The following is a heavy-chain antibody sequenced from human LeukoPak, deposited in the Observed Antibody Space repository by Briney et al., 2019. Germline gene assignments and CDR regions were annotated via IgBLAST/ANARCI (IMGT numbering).Heavy chain of an antibody. CDR1: GFTFSSYA. J-gene: IGHJ4*02. V-gene: IGHV3-30*04. CDR3: AREGGAIVVVTEYYFDY. D-gene: IGHD2-21*02. Sequence: PGGSLRLSCAASGFTFSSYAMHWVRQAPGKGLEWVAVISYDGSNKYYADSVKGRFTISRDNSKNTLYLQMNSLRAEDTAVYYCAREGGAIVVVTEYYFDYWGQGTLVTVSS. CDR2: ISYDGSNK.